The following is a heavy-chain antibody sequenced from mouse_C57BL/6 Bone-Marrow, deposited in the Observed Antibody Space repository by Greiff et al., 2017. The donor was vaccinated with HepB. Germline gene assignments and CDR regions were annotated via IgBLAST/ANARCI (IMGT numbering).Heavy chain of an antibody. Sequence: VKLQQSGAELVRPGTSVKVSCKASGYAFTNYLIEWVKQRPGQGLEWIGVINPGSGGTNYNEKFKGKATLTADKSSSTAYMQLSSLTSEDSAVYFCARRGEATWFAYWGQGTLVTVSA. CDR2: INPGSGGT. CDR1: GYAFTNYL. V-gene: IGHV1-54*01. D-gene: IGHD1-1*01. J-gene: IGHJ3*01. CDR3: ARRGEATWFAY.